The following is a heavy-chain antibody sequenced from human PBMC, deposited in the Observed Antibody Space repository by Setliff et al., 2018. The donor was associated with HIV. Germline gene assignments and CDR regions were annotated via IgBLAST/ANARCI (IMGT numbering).Heavy chain of an antibody. CDR3: ARLWKGLRYFDWLSHFDY. J-gene: IGHJ4*02. V-gene: IGHV5-51*01. CDR2: IYPGDYDT. Sequence: GESLKISCKGSGYSFTSYWIGWVRQMPGKGLEWMGIIYPGDYDTRYSPSFQGQVTISADKSISTAYLQWSSLKASDTAMYYCARLWKGLRYFDWLSHFDYWGQGTLVTVSS. CDR1: GYSFTSYW. D-gene: IGHD3-9*01.